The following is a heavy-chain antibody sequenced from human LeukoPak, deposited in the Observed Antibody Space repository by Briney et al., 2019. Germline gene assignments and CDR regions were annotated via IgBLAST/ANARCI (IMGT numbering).Heavy chain of an antibody. CDR1: GYSFTSYW. CDR3: ARAYCGGDCYSGYFDY. Sequence: GESLKISCKGSGYSFTSYWIGWVRQMPGKGLEWMGIIYPGDSDTRYSPSFQGQVTISADKSISTAYLQWSSLKASDTAMYYCARAYCGGDCYSGYFDYWGQGTLVIVSS. D-gene: IGHD2-21*02. J-gene: IGHJ4*02. CDR2: IYPGDSDT. V-gene: IGHV5-51*01.